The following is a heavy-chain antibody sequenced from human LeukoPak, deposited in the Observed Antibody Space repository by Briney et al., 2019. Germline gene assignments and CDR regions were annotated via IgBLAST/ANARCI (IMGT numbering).Heavy chain of an antibody. J-gene: IGHJ4*02. CDR3: ATCLNSGSYHAPAY. V-gene: IGHV5-51*01. CDR1: GYSFTNYW. D-gene: IGHD3-10*01. Sequence: GESLKISCKGSGYSFTNYWIDWVRQKPGKGLEWMGIIYPGDSDARYSPSFQGQVTISVDKSINTAYLQWSSLKASDTAVYYCATCLNSGSYHAPAYWGQGTLVTVSS. CDR2: IYPGDSDA.